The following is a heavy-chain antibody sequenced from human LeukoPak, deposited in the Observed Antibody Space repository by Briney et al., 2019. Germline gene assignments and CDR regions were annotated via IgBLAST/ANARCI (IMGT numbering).Heavy chain of an antibody. CDR1: GFTFSGYW. D-gene: IGHD5-18*01. V-gene: IGHV3-7*03. CDR2: INQNGGEK. J-gene: IGHJ5*02. Sequence: GGSLRLSCADSGFTFSGYWMNWVRQAPGKGLEWVANINQNGGEKYVDSVKGRFTISRDNGKNSLYLQMNTLRVEDTAMYYCASLDTAKQPLANHWGQGTLVTVSS. CDR3: ASLDTAKQPLANH.